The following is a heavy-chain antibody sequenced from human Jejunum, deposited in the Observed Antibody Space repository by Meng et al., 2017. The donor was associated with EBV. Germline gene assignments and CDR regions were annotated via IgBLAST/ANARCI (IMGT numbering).Heavy chain of an antibody. V-gene: IGHV3-74*01. CDR2: INPDGRTI. J-gene: IGHJ4*02. Sequence: EVQLVGSGGCLVQPGGSLRLSCAASGFTLSDHWIHWVRQAPGEGLMWVSRINPDGRTINYGDSVKGRFTISRDNAKNTVYLQMNSLRAEDTAVYYCTRAGYYRFDYWGQGALVTVSS. D-gene: IGHD1-26*01. CDR1: GFTLSDHW. CDR3: TRAGYYRFDY.